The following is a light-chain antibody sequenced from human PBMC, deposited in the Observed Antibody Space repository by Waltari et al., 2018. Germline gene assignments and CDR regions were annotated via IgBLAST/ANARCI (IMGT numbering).Light chain of an antibody. CDR2: EVN. Sequence: QAALTQPRSVSGSPGQSVTISCTGTSSDIGGYNYVSWYQQHPGTAPKLMIYEVNKRPAGVSDLFSGSKSGNTASLTISGLQAEDEADYYCCSYAGSYTLVFGGGTRLTVL. J-gene: IGLJ2*01. CDR3: CSYAGSYTLV. CDR1: SSDIGGYNY. V-gene: IGLV2-11*01.